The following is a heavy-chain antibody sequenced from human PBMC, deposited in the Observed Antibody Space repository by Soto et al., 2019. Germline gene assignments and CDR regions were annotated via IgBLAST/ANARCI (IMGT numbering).Heavy chain of an antibody. CDR1: GGSISSYY. J-gene: IGHJ6*02. Sequence: SETLSLTCTVSGGSISSYYWSWIRQPPGRGLEWIGYIYYSGSTNYNPSLKSRVTISVDTSKNQFSLKLSSVTAADTAVYYCARSEIRGVTGMDVWGQGTTVTVSS. CDR3: ARSEIRGVTGMDV. D-gene: IGHD3-10*01. CDR2: IYYSGST. V-gene: IGHV4-59*08.